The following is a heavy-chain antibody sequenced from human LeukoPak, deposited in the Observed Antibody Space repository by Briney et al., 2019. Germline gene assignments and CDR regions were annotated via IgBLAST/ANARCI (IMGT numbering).Heavy chain of an antibody. D-gene: IGHD2-21*01. Sequence: EASVKVSCKASGYTFTSCGISWVRQAPGQGLEGMGWISAYNGNTNYAQKLQGRVTMTTDTSTSTAYMELRSLRSDDTAVYYCARSSSVTIPGYYFDYWGQGTLVTVSS. J-gene: IGHJ4*02. V-gene: IGHV1-18*01. CDR2: ISAYNGNT. CDR3: ARSSSVTIPGYYFDY. CDR1: GYTFTSCG.